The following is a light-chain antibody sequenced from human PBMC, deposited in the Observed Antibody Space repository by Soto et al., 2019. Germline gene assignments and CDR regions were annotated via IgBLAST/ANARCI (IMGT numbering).Light chain of an antibody. J-gene: IGLJ1*01. CDR1: SNDVGAYNF. CDR3: SSYAGTNNFV. CDR2: DVN. Sequence: QSALTQPSSASGSPGQSVTISCTGTSNDVGAYNFVSWYQQHPGKAPNLIIYDVNTRPSGVPDRFSGSKSGNTASLSVSGLQAEDEADYYCSSYAGTNNFVFGTGTKLTVL. V-gene: IGLV2-8*01.